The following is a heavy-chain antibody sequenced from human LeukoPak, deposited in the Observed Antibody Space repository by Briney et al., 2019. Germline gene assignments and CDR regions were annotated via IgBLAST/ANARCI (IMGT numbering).Heavy chain of an antibody. D-gene: IGHD3-3*01. Sequence: PSETLSLTCTVSGGSISSYYWSWIRQPPGKGLEWIGYIYTSGSTNYNPSLKSRVTISVDTSKSQFSLKLSSVTAADTAVYYCARHRLGYDFWSGYSDYYYMDVWGKGTTVTVSS. V-gene: IGHV4-4*09. CDR3: ARHRLGYDFWSGYSDYYYMDV. CDR2: IYTSGST. J-gene: IGHJ6*03. CDR1: GGSISSYY.